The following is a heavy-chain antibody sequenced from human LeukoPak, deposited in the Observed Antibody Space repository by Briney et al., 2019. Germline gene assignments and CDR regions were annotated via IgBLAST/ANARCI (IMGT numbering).Heavy chain of an antibody. CDR2: ISWDGGST. Sequence: GGSLRLSCAASGFTFDDYAMHWVRQAPGKGLEWVSLISWDGGSTYYADSVKGRFTISRDNSKNSLYLQMNSLRAEDTALYYCAKASSSWEYFDYWGQGTLVTVSS. J-gene: IGHJ4*02. CDR3: AKASSSWEYFDY. CDR1: GFTFDDYA. V-gene: IGHV3-43D*03. D-gene: IGHD6-13*01.